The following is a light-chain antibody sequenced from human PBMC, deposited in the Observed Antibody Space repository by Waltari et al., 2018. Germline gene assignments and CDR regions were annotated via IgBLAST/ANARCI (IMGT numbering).Light chain of an antibody. J-gene: IGKJ4*01. CDR3: QQSYSTPLT. CDR1: QSISSY. CDR2: VAS. V-gene: IGKV1-39*01. Sequence: DIQMTQSPSSLSASVGDRVTITCRASQSISSYLNWYQQKPGKAPKPLIYVASRLQSGVPSRFSGSGSGTDFTLTISSLQPEDFATYYCQQSYSTPLTFGGGTKVEIK.